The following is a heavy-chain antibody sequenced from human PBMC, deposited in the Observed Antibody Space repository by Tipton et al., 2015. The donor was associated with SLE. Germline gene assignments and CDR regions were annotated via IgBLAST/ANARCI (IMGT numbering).Heavy chain of an antibody. J-gene: IGHJ3*02. V-gene: IGHV3-21*01. CDR1: GFTFSSYS. CDR2: ITTSSSYI. D-gene: IGHD6-6*01. CDR3: AREESHSSSGAFDI. Sequence: SLRLSCADSGFTFSSYSMNWVRQAPGKGLEWVSSITTSSSYIYYAESVKGRFTISRDNAKNSLYLQMNSLRAEDTAVYYCAREESHSSSGAFDIWGQGTMVTVSS.